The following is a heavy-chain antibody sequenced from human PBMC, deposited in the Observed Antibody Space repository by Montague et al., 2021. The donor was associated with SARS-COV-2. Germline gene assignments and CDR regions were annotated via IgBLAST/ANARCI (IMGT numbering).Heavy chain of an antibody. CDR3: ARATSVRGAVSWFDP. V-gene: IGHV4-59*11. D-gene: IGHD3-10*02. Sequence: SETLSLTCTVSGGSISSHFWSWIRQPPGKGLEWIAYINYVGGSNYNPSLKSRVNVSVETSKNQFSLKLTSLIAADTAVYYCARATSVRGAVSWFDPWGQGILSASPQ. CDR2: INYVGGS. CDR1: GGSISSHF. J-gene: IGHJ5*02.